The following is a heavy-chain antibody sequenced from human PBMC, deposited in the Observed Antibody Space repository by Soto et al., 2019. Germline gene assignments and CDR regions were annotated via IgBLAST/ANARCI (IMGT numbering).Heavy chain of an antibody. J-gene: IGHJ4*02. D-gene: IGHD3-16*01. V-gene: IGHV3-23*01. CDR2: ISATVGCI. CDR1: GFTFSSYA. CDR3: AKDQGGPTPPFDY. Sequence: GGSLRLSCVASGFTFSSYAMSWVRQAPGKGLEWVYSISATVGCIYYADSVKGRFTISRDNSKNTVYLQMNSLRFEDTALYYCAKDQGGPTPPFDYWGQGTLVTVS.